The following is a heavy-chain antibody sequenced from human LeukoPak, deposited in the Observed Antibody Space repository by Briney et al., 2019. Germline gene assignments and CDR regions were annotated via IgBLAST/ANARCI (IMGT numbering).Heavy chain of an antibody. Sequence: SETLSLTCAVYGGSFSGYYWSWIRQPPGKGLEWIGEINHSGSTNYNPSLKSRVTISVDTSKNQFSLKLSSVTAADTAVYYCARGQQQLKTTYYYYYMDVWGKGTTVTISS. CDR2: INHSGST. V-gene: IGHV4-34*01. CDR1: GGSFSGYY. J-gene: IGHJ6*03. CDR3: ARGQQQLKTTYYYYYMDV. D-gene: IGHD6-13*01.